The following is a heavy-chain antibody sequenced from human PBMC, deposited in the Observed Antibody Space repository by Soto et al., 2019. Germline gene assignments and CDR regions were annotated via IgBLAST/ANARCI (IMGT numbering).Heavy chain of an antibody. Sequence: QVQLQESGPGLVKPSQTLSLTCTVSGGSISSGGYYWSWIRQHPGKGLEWIGYIYYSGSTYYNPSLKSRVTISVYTSKNQFALKLSSVTAADTAVYYCSRVVARRVFDYWGQGTLVTVSS. D-gene: IGHD6-6*01. CDR2: IYYSGST. J-gene: IGHJ4*02. CDR3: SRVVARRVFDY. CDR1: GGSISSGGYY. V-gene: IGHV4-31*03.